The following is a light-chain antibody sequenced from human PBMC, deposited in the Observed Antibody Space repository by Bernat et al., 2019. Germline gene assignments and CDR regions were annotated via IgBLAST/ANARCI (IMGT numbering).Light chain of an antibody. Sequence: DIQLTQSPPFLSASVRDRVTITCRASHVIGTYLAWYQQTPGKAPKLLIYGASTLQTVVPSRFSGSGSGTEFTLTIDSLRPEDFGTYHCQQLNSYPITFGQGKRQEIK. J-gene: IGKJ5*01. V-gene: IGKV1-9*01. CDR2: GAS. CDR3: QQLNSYPIT. CDR1: HVIGTY.